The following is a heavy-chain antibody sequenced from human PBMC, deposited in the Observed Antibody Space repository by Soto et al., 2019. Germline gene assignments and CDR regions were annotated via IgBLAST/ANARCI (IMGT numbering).Heavy chain of an antibody. CDR2: IYYSGST. D-gene: IGHD3-9*01. CDR3: AILPGYYDILTGYEFDP. J-gene: IGHJ5*02. V-gene: IGHV4-59*08. Sequence: TSETLSLTCTVSGGSISSYYWSWIRQPPGKRLEWIGYIYYSGSTNYNPSLKSRVTISVDTSKNQFSLKLSSVTAADTAVYYCAILPGYYDILTGYEFDPWGQGTLVTVSS. CDR1: GGSISSYY.